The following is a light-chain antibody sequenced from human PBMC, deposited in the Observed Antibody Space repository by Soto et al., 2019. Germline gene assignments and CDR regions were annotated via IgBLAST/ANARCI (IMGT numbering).Light chain of an antibody. Sequence: QPVRTQPPSASGTPGQRVTISCSGSSSNIGSNYVYWYQQLPGTAPKLLIYRNNQRPSGVPDRFSGSKSGTSASLAISGLRSEDEADYYCAAWDDGLSATYVFGTGTKVTVL. CDR3: AAWDDGLSATYV. V-gene: IGLV1-47*01. J-gene: IGLJ1*01. CDR2: RNN. CDR1: SSNIGSNY.